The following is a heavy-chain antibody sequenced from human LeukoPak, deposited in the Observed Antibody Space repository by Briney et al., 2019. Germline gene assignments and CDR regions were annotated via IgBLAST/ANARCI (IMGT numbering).Heavy chain of an antibody. CDR2: ISGSGINT. Sequence: GGSLRLSCAASGFTFSSYGMNWVRQAPGKGLEWVSAISGSGINTYYADSVKGRFTISRDNSKNTLYLQMNSLRAEDTAVYYCARRAGAYSHPYDYWGQGTLVTVSS. V-gene: IGHV3-23*01. CDR3: ARRAGAYSHPYDY. D-gene: IGHD4/OR15-4a*01. J-gene: IGHJ4*02. CDR1: GFTFSSYG.